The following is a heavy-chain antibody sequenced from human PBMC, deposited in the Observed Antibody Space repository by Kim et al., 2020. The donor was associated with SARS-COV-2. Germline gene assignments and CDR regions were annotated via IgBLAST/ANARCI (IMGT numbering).Heavy chain of an antibody. J-gene: IGHJ4*02. CDR1: GFTFGDYA. CDR3: TRDTGSGWYGFDY. V-gene: IGHV3-49*03. CDR2: IRSKAYGGTT. Sequence: GGSLRLSCTASGFTFGDYAMSWFRQAPGKGLEWVGFIRSKAYGGTTEYAASVKGRFTISRDDSKSIAYLQMNSLKTEDTAVYYCTRDTGSGWYGFDYWGQGTLVTVSS. D-gene: IGHD6-19*01.